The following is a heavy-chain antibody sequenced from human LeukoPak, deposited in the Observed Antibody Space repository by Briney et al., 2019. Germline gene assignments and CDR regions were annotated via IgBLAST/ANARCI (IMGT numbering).Heavy chain of an antibody. CDR1: GYTLINYG. V-gene: IGHV1-18*01. CDR2: ISAYNGNT. D-gene: IGHD3-22*01. Sequence: ASVKVSCKASGYTLINYGISWVRQAPGQGLEWMGWISAYNGNTNYAQKLQGRVTMTTDTSTSTAYMELRSLRSDDTAVYYCARDRRYYDSSGYNTPGGYWGQGTLVTVSS. CDR3: ARDRRYYDSSGYNTPGGY. J-gene: IGHJ4*02.